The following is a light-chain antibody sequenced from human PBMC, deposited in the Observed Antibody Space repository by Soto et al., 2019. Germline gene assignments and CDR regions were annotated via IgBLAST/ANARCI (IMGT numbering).Light chain of an antibody. V-gene: IGLV2-14*01. Sequence: QSALTQPASVSGSPGQSIIISCTGTSSDVGGYNYVSWYQQHPGKAPKLMIHEVSNRSSGASNRFSGSKSGNTASLTISGLQAEDEGDYYCSSYTSTKTLVFGGGTKVTVL. J-gene: IGLJ2*01. CDR2: EVS. CDR3: SSYTSTKTLV. CDR1: SSDVGGYNY.